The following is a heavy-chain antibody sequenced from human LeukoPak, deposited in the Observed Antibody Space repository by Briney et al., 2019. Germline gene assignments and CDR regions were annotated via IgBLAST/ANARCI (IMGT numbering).Heavy chain of an antibody. Sequence: SETLSLTCTVSGGSVSSGSYYWSWIRQPPGKGLEWIGEINHSGSTNYNPSLKSRVTISVDTSKNQFSLKLSSVTAADTAVYYCARLAGSGSYYYYYGMDVWGKGTTVTVSS. J-gene: IGHJ6*04. CDR3: ARLAGSGSYYYYYGMDV. D-gene: IGHD6-19*01. V-gene: IGHV4-39*07. CDR1: GGSVSSGSYY. CDR2: INHSGST.